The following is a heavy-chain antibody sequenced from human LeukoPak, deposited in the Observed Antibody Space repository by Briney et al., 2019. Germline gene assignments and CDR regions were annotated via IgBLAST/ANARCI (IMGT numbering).Heavy chain of an antibody. CDR2: IYYSGST. J-gene: IGHJ6*03. V-gene: IGHV4-59*01. Sequence: SETLSLTCAVYGGTFSGYYWSWIRQPPGKGLEWIGYIYYSGSTNYNPSLNSRVTISVDTSKNQFSLNLSSVTAADTAVYYCARSRPPPYWYYYMDVWGKGTTVTVSS. CDR1: GGTFSGYY. CDR3: ARSRPPPYWYYYMDV.